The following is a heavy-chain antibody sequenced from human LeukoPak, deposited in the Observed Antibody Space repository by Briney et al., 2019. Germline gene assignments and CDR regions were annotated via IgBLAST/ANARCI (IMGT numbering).Heavy chain of an antibody. CDR2: IYTSGST. D-gene: IGHD3-10*01. J-gene: IGHJ4*02. Sequence: SETLSLTCTVSGGSISSYYWSWIRQPAGKGLEWIGRIYTSGSTNYNPSLKSRVTMSVDTSKNQFSLKLSSVTAADTAVYYCARGGGIITMVRGVTGDYFDYWGQGTLVTVSS. CDR1: GGSISSYY. CDR3: ARGGGIITMVRGVTGDYFDY. V-gene: IGHV4-4*07.